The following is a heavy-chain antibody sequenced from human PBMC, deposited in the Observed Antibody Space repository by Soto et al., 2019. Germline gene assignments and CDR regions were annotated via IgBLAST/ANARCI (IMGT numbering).Heavy chain of an antibody. V-gene: IGHV3-21*01. D-gene: IGHD2-8*01. CDR2: ISSRSNYI. J-gene: IGHJ3*01. Sequence: GGSLRLSCAASGFTFSSYSMNWVRHAPGKGLEWVSSISSRSNYIYYADLVKARFTISRDNAMNSLYLEINGIRSEDTVVYYGVRDPSVSNPFVLWGQGT. CDR3: VRDPSVSNPFVL. CDR1: GFTFSSYS.